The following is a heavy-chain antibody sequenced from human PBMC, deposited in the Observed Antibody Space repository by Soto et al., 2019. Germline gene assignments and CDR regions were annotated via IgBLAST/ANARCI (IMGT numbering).Heavy chain of an antibody. Sequence: SETLSLTCTVSGGSIRSSSYYWGWIRQPPGKGLEWIGSIYYSGSTYYNPSLKCRVTISVDTSKNQFSLKLSSVTAADTAVYYCARHVYSSSHYYYMDVWGKGTTVTVSS. J-gene: IGHJ6*03. CDR1: GGSIRSSSYY. V-gene: IGHV4-39*01. D-gene: IGHD6-6*01. CDR3: ARHVYSSSHYYYMDV. CDR2: IYYSGST.